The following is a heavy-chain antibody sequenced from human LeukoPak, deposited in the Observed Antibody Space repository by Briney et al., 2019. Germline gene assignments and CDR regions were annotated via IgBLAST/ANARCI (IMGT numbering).Heavy chain of an antibody. V-gene: IGHV3-20*04. Sequence: RPGGSLRLSCAASGFTFDDYGMSWVRQAPGKGLEWVSGINWNGGSTGYADSVKGRFTISRDNAENSLYLQMNSLRAEDTALYYCARRAMRLGELSLKGTFDYWGQGTLVTVSS. CDR2: INWNGGST. D-gene: IGHD3-16*02. CDR3: ARRAMRLGELSLKGTFDY. CDR1: GFTFDDYG. J-gene: IGHJ4*02.